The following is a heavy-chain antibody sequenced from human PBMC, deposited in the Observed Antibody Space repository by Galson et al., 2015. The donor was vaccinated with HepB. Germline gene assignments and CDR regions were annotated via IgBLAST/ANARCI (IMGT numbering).Heavy chain of an antibody. CDR3: TTDPTTVVTKARGY. J-gene: IGHJ4*02. V-gene: IGHV3-15*01. CDR2: IKSKTDGGTT. CDR1: GFTFSNAW. D-gene: IGHD4-23*01. Sequence: SLRLSCAASGFTFSNAWMSWVRQAPGKGLEWVGRIKSKTDGGTTDYAAPVKGRFTISRDDSKNTLYLQMNSLKTEDTAVYYCTTDPTTVVTKARGYWGQGTLVTVSS.